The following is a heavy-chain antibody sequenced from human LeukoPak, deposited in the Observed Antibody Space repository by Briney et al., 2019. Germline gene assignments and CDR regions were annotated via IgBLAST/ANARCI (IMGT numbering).Heavy chain of an antibody. CDR1: GYTFTSYY. V-gene: IGHV1-46*01. J-gene: IGHJ4*02. D-gene: IGHD3/OR15-3a*01. CDR3: ARGLVDWGTDY. Sequence: ASVKVSCKASGYTFTSYYMHWVRQAPGQGLEWMGIINPSGGSTSYAQKFQGRVTMTRNTSISTAYMELSSLRSEGTAVYYCARGLVDWGTDYWGQGTLVTVSS. CDR2: INPSGGST.